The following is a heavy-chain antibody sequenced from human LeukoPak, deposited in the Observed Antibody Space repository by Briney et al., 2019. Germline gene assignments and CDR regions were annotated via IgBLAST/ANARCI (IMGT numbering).Heavy chain of an antibody. CDR1: GGSISISSGGYY. Sequence: PSETLSLTCTVSGGSISISSGGYYWSWIRQHPGKGLEWIGYIYYSGSTYYNPSLESRVIISVDMSKNQFSLKLSSVTAADTAVYYCAKWIAVGKIDYWGQGTLVTVSS. D-gene: IGHD6-19*01. J-gene: IGHJ4*02. V-gene: IGHV4-31*03. CDR2: IYYSGST. CDR3: AKWIAVGKIDY.